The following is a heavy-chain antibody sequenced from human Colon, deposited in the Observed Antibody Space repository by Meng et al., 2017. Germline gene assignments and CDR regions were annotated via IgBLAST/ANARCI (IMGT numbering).Heavy chain of an antibody. CDR3: ARGMTNGITFGGVVVN. V-gene: IGHV4-61*01. Sequence: QGQRQESGPGLVRPSETLSLTCTVSGGSVSSGSYYWSWIRQPPGKGLEWIGYIYYSGSTNYNPSLKSRVTISVDTSKNQFSLKLSSVTAADTAVYYCARGMTNGITFGGVVVNWGQGTLVTVSP. CDR1: GGSVSSGSYY. D-gene: IGHD3-16*02. CDR2: IYYSGST. J-gene: IGHJ4*02.